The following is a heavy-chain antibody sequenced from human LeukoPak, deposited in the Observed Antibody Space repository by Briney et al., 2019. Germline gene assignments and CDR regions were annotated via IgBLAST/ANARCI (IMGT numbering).Heavy chain of an antibody. Sequence: ASVKVSCKASGYTFTSYGISWVRQAPGQGLEWMGWISAYNGNTNYAQKLQGGVTMTTDTSTSTAYMELRSLRSDDTAVYYCASSYYYDSSGYYYALSYWGQGTLVTVSS. CDR2: ISAYNGNT. CDR1: GYTFTSYG. CDR3: ASSYYYDSSGYYYALSY. J-gene: IGHJ4*02. D-gene: IGHD3-22*01. V-gene: IGHV1-18*01.